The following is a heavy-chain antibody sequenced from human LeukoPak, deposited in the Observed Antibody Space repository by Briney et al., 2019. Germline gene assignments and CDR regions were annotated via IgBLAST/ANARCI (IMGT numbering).Heavy chain of an antibody. V-gene: IGHV4-4*07. CDR1: GGSISSYY. CDR3: ARDHGVTTALNWFDP. J-gene: IGHJ5*02. Sequence: PSETLSLTCTVSGGSISSYYWSWIRQPPGKGLEWIGRIYSSGNTNYNPSLQSRVTLSVDTSKNQFSLRLSSVTAADTAIYYCARDHGVTTALNWFDPWGQGTLVTVSS. CDR2: IYSSGNT. D-gene: IGHD3-22*01.